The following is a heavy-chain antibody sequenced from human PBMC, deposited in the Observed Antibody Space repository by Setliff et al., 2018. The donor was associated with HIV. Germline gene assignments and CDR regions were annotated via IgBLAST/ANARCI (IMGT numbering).Heavy chain of an antibody. CDR3: ARPLTTSYNFWGDAFAF. CDR2: MYYSGST. Sequence: SETLSLTCTVSNGSISSHYWSWIRQPPGKGLEWIGNMYYSGSTNYNPSLKSRVTISVDTSKNQFSLRLTSVTAADTAVYYCARPLTTSYNFWGDAFAFWGQGAMVTVSS. J-gene: IGHJ3*01. D-gene: IGHD3-3*01. V-gene: IGHV4-59*08. CDR1: NGSISSHY.